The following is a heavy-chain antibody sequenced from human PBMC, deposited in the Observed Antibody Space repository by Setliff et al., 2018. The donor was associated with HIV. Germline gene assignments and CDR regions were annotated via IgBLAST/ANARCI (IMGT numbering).Heavy chain of an antibody. CDR2: IHSSGST. D-gene: IGHD3-16*01. J-gene: IGHJ6*03. CDR1: SGSVSGYY. V-gene: IGHV4-59*08. Sequence: LSLTCSVSSGSVSGYYWGWIRQPPGKKLEWIGYIHSSGSTIYSASLKSRVSISVDTSKNQVSPRLSSVTAADTAVYHCSRGSYYMDVWGKGTTVTVSS. CDR3: SRGSYYMDV.